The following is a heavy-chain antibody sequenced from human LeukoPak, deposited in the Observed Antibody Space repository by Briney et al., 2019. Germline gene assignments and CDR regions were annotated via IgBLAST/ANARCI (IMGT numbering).Heavy chain of an antibody. CDR3: ARFATTDIVVVPAAYFDY. Sequence: SETLSLTCTVSGGSISSSSYYWGWIRQPPEKGLEWIGSIYYSGSTYYNPSLKSRVTISVDTSKNQFSLKLSSVTAADTAVYYCARFATTDIVVVPAAYFDYWGQGTLVTVSS. V-gene: IGHV4-39*07. CDR2: IYYSGST. CDR1: GGSISSSSYY. J-gene: IGHJ4*02. D-gene: IGHD2-2*01.